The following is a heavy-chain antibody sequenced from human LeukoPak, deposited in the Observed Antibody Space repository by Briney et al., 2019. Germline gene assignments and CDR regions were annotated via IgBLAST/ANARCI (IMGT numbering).Heavy chain of an antibody. CDR3: ATTMVRGVFNWFDP. CDR1: GYTFTSYG. Sequence: GASVRVSCKASGYTFTSYGISWVRQAPGQGLEWMGWISAYNGNTNYAQKLQGRVTMTTDTSTSTAYMEPRSLRSDDTAVYYCATTMVRGVFNWFDPWGQGILVTVSS. V-gene: IGHV1-18*01. J-gene: IGHJ5*02. D-gene: IGHD3-10*01. CDR2: ISAYNGNT.